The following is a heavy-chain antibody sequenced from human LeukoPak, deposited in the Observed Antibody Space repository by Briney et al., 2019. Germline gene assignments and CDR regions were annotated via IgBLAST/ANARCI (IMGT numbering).Heavy chain of an antibody. Sequence: GESLRLSCAASGFTFSSYSMNWVRQAPGKGLEWVSSISSSSSYIYYADSVKGRFTISRDNAKNSLYLQMNSLRAEDTAVYYCARDPGSWYGFAYYGMDVWGQGTTVTVSS. CDR2: ISSSSSYI. CDR1: GFTFSSYS. J-gene: IGHJ6*02. CDR3: ARDPGSWYGFAYYGMDV. V-gene: IGHV3-21*01. D-gene: IGHD6-13*01.